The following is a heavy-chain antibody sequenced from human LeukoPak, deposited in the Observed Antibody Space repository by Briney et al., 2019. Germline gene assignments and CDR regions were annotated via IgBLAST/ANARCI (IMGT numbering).Heavy chain of an antibody. V-gene: IGHV1-69*04. CDR1: GATFSSYA. D-gene: IGHD5-18*01. CDR3: ARVVTPHDAFDI. Sequence: ASVKVSCKASGATFSSYAISWVRQAPGQGLEWMGRIIPIFGIANYAQKFQGRVTITADKSTSTAYMELSSLRSEDTAVYYCARVVTPHDAFDIWGQGTMVTVSS. J-gene: IGHJ3*02. CDR2: IIPIFGIA.